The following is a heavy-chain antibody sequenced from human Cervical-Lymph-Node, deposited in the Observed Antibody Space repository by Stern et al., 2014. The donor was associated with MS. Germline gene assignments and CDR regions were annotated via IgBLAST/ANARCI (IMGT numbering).Heavy chain of an antibody. CDR3: ARGVTAVTNYVPNWCFDL. D-gene: IGHD4-11*01. CDR2: VYYSGIT. J-gene: IGHJ2*01. V-gene: IGHV4-39*02. Sequence: QLQLQESGPGLVKPSETLSLTCTVSGGSITNRDYWGWIRQSPGKGLEWIGSVYYSGITYYRPSLKSRATISIDTSRHPVFLRLYSVTATDTAVYFCARGVTAVTNYVPNWCFDLWGRGTLVTVSS. CDR1: GGSITNRDY.